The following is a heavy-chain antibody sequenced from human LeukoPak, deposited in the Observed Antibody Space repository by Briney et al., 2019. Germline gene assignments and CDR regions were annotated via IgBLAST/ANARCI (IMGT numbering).Heavy chain of an antibody. CDR1: GFTFSSYG. CDR3: AKGGILQNYYYGMDV. V-gene: IGHV3-30*18. CDR2: ISYDGSKK. Sequence: GGSLRLSCAASGFTFSSYGMHWVRQAPGKGLEWVAVISYDGSKKYYADSVKGRFIISRDNSKNTLYLQMTSRRAEDTAVYYCAKGGILQNYYYGMDVWGQGTTVTVSS. J-gene: IGHJ6*02. D-gene: IGHD1-1*01.